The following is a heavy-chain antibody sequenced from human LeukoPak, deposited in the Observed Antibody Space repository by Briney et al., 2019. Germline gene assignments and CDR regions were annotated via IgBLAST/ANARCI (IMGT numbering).Heavy chain of an antibody. Sequence: GGSLRLSCAASGFTFSSYAMSWVRQAPGKGLEWVAVISYNGNDKYYADSVKGRFTISRDNFKDTLYLQMDSLRAEDTAVYYCAKEAADTPYYYYGMDVWGQGTTVTVSS. CDR2: ISYNGNDK. V-gene: IGHV3-30-3*01. CDR1: GFTFSSYA. CDR3: AKEAADTPYYYYGMDV. D-gene: IGHD6-13*01. J-gene: IGHJ6*02.